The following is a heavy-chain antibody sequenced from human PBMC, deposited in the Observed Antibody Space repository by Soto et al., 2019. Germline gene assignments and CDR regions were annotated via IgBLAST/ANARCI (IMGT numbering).Heavy chain of an antibody. CDR3: ARDLGYCSGGSCYFLHY. V-gene: IGHV1-69*08. D-gene: IGHD2-15*01. Sequence: QVQLVLSGAEVKKPGSSVKVSCKASGGTFSSYTISWVRQAPGQGVEWMGRFIPILGIANYAQKFQGRVTINANKATSTAYMELSSLRSEDTAVYYCARDLGYCSGGSCYFLHYWGQGTLVTVSS. CDR2: FIPILGIA. J-gene: IGHJ4*02. CDR1: GGTFSSYT.